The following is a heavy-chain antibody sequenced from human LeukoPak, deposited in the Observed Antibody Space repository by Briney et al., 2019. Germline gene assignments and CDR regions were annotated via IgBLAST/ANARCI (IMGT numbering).Heavy chain of an antibody. D-gene: IGHD3-22*01. J-gene: IGHJ4*02. CDR2: IGTSGITK. V-gene: IGHV3-11*01. CDR1: GFTFNDNY. Sequence: GGSLRLSCAASGFTFNDNYMSWVRQAPGKGPEWISYIGTSGITKYYADSVKGRFTISRDNAKNSLYLQMNSLRAEDTAVYYCGSGYQVGRFDYWGQGALVTVSS. CDR3: GSGYQVGRFDY.